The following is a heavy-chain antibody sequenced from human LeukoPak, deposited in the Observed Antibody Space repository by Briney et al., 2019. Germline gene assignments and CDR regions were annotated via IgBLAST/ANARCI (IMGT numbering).Heavy chain of an antibody. CDR3: SSYGLGRKFDY. J-gene: IGHJ4*02. CDR2: IESKTDGETT. CDR1: GFSFTDAW. V-gene: IGHV3-15*04. Sequence: PGGSLTLSCVGSGFSFTDAWMSWVRQIPGKGREWVGRIESKTDGETTDYATPVKDRFMISRDDSTNTLYLQMNSLKSEDTAVYYCSSYGLGRKFDYWGQGTLVTVSS. D-gene: IGHD3-10*01.